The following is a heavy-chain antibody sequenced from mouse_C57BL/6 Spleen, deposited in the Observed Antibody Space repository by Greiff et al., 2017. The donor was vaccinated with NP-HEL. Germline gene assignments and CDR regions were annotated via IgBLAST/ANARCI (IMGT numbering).Heavy chain of an antibody. Sequence: VQLQQSGPELVKPGASVKISCKASGYAFSSSWMNWVKQRPGKGLEWIGRIYPGDGDTNYNGKFKGKATLTADKSSSTAYMQLSSLTSEDSAVYFCERSNNSLYYYGRSYDWYFDVWGTGTTVTVSS. J-gene: IGHJ1*03. CDR3: ERSNNSLYYYGRSYDWYFDV. CDR2: IYPGDGDT. CDR1: GYAFSSSW. D-gene: IGHD1-1*01. V-gene: IGHV1-82*01.